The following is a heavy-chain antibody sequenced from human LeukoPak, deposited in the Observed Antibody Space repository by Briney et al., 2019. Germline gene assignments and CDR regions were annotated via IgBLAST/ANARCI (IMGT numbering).Heavy chain of an antibody. J-gene: IGHJ4*02. V-gene: IGHV1-18*01. CDR1: GYTFTSYG. Sequence: APVRVSCKASGYTFTSYGISWVRQAPGQGLEWMGWISAYNGNTNYAQKLQGRVTMTTDTSTSTAYMELRSLRSDDTAVYYCARVRHDFWSGYSNYWGQGTLVTVSS. CDR2: ISAYNGNT. D-gene: IGHD3-3*01. CDR3: ARVRHDFWSGYSNY.